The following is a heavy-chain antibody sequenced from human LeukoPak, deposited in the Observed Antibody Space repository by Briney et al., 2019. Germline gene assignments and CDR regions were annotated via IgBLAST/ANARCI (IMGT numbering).Heavy chain of an antibody. CDR3: ASQHGDPYDSSGYYCDY. D-gene: IGHD3-22*01. Sequence: KTSETLSLTCTVSGGSISNSNYYWGWIRQPPGKGLEWLGSIYYSGSAYYNPSLKSRVTISVDTSKNQFSLKLSSVTAEDTAVYFCASQHGDPYDSSGYYCDYWGQGTLVTVSS. J-gene: IGHJ4*02. CDR2: IYYSGSA. V-gene: IGHV4-39*01. CDR1: GGSISNSNYY.